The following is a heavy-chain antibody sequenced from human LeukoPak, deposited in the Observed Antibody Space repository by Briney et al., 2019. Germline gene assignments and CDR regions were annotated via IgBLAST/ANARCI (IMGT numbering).Heavy chain of an antibody. D-gene: IGHD3-22*01. Sequence: GGSLRLSGAASGFTFSTYWMHWVRQAPGKGLVWVSRINSDGSSMSYADSVKGRFTISRDNAKNTLYLQMNSLRAEDTAVYYCAKEDSGYSQYYFDYWGHGTLVTVSS. CDR2: INSDGSSM. CDR3: AKEDSGYSQYYFDY. V-gene: IGHV3-74*01. J-gene: IGHJ4*01. CDR1: GFTFSTYW.